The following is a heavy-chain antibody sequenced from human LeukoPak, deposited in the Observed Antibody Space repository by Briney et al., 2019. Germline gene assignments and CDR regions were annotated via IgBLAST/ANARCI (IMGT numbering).Heavy chain of an antibody. Sequence: PSETLSLTCTVSGGSISSYYWSWIRQPAGKGLEWIGRIYTSGSTNYNPSLKSRVTMSADTSKNQFPLKLSSVTAADTAVYYCARQLGYCSSTSCYADKVDYWGQGTLVTVSS. D-gene: IGHD2-2*01. V-gene: IGHV4-4*07. J-gene: IGHJ4*02. CDR2: IYTSGST. CDR3: ARQLGYCSSTSCYADKVDY. CDR1: GGSISSYY.